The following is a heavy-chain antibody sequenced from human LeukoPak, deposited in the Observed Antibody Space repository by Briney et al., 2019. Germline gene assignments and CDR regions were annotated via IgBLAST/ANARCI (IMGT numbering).Heavy chain of an antibody. J-gene: IGHJ4*02. CDR1: GFTFSSYA. V-gene: IGHV3-23*01. CDR3: AKDKYCSSTSCYKRYFDY. CDR2: IRGSGGST. Sequence: GGSLRLSCAASGFTFSSYAMSWVRQAPGKGLEWVSAIRGSGGSTYYADSVKGRFTISRDNSKNTLYLQMNSLRAEDTAVYYCAKDKYCSSTSCYKRYFDYWGQGTLVTVSS. D-gene: IGHD2-2*02.